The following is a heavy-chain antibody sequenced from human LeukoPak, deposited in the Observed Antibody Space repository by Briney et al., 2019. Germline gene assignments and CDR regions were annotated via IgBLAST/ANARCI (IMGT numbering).Heavy chain of an antibody. D-gene: IGHD2-2*01. CDR3: ARGRREYCSSTSCSYYFDY. Sequence: ASVKVSCKASGYTFTSYYMHWVRQAPGQGLEWMGIINPSGGRTSYAQKFQGRVTMTRDTSTRTVYMELSSLRSEDTAVYYCARGRREYCSSTSCSYYFDYWGQGTLVTVSS. V-gene: IGHV1-46*01. CDR2: INPSGGRT. J-gene: IGHJ4*02. CDR1: GYTFTSYY.